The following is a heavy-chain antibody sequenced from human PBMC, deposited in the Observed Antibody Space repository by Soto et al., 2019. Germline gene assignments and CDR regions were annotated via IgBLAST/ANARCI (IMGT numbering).Heavy chain of an antibody. CDR1: GFTFSSYA. CDR3: AELGQWLVTRRPPEPTFDY. CDR2: ISGSGGST. Sequence: GGSLRLSCAASGFTFSSYAMSWVRQAPGKGLEWVSAISGSGGSTYYADSVKGRFTISRDNSKNTLYLQMNSLRAEDTAVYYCAELGQWLVTRRPPEPTFDYWGQGTLVTVSS. J-gene: IGHJ4*02. D-gene: IGHD6-19*01. V-gene: IGHV3-23*01.